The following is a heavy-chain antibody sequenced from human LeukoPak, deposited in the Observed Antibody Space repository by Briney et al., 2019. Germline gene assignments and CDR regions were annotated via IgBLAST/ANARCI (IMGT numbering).Heavy chain of an antibody. V-gene: IGHV1-8*03. D-gene: IGHD2-8*01. CDR2: VNPRSGDA. CDR1: AYTFTGYY. CDR3: ARGVPLGYCTYGVCYPPYYFDY. Sequence: GASVKVSCKASAYTFTGYYMHWVRQAPGQGLEWMGWVNPRSGDAGYLQKFQGRLTITRDSSIDTAYMDLSGLSSEDTAVYYCARGVPLGYCTYGVCYPPYYFDYWGQGTLVTASS. J-gene: IGHJ4*02.